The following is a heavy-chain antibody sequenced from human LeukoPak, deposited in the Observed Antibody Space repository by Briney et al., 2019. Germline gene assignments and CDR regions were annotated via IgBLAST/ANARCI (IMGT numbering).Heavy chain of an antibody. CDR2: ISYDGSNE. CDR1: GFTFSSYA. Sequence: GGSLRLSCAASGFTFSSYAMSWVRQAPGKGLEWVAIISYDGSNEYYADSMKGRFTISRDNSKNTLYLQMNSLRAEDTAVYYCAKEEVYGSGSPLVDYWGRGTLVTVSS. D-gene: IGHD3-10*01. V-gene: IGHV3-30*18. J-gene: IGHJ4*02. CDR3: AKEEVYGSGSPLVDY.